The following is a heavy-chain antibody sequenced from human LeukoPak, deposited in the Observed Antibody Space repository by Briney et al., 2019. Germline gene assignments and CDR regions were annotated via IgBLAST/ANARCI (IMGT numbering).Heavy chain of an antibody. Sequence: SETLSLTCAVYGVSFSGYYWSWIRQPPGKGLEWIGEINHSGSTNYNPSLKSRVTISVDTSKNQFSLKLSSVTAADTAVYYCAREERPPVLRFLEWLLYHYGMDVWGQGTTVTVSS. CDR3: AREERPPVLRFLEWLLYHYGMDV. D-gene: IGHD3-3*01. CDR1: GVSFSGYY. J-gene: IGHJ6*02. V-gene: IGHV4-34*01. CDR2: INHSGST.